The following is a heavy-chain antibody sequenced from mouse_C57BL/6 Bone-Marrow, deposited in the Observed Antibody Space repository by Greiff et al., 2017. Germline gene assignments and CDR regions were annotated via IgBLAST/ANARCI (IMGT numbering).Heavy chain of an antibody. J-gene: IGHJ2*01. Sequence: ESGPGLVKPSQSLSLTCSVTGYSITSGYYWNWIRQFPGNNLEWMGYISYDGSNNYNPSLKNRISITRDTSKNQSFLKLNSVTTEDTATYYCARDRSSTVVYCDYWGQGTTLTVSS. CDR2: ISYDGSN. D-gene: IGHD1-1*01. V-gene: IGHV3-6*01. CDR1: GYSITSGYY. CDR3: ARDRSSTVVYCDY.